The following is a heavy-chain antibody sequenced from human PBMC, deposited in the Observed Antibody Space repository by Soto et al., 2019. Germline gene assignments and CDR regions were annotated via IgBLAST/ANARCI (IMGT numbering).Heavy chain of an antibody. CDR1: GGTFSSYA. Sequence: QVQLVQSGAEVKKPGSSVKVSCKASGGTFSSYAISWVRQAPGHGLEWMGGIIPIFGTANYAQKFQGRVTITADESTSTAYMELSSLRSEDTAVYYCASRRLLDDFWSGYYYYYGMDVWGQGTTVTVSS. V-gene: IGHV1-69*01. J-gene: IGHJ6*02. CDR2: IIPIFGTA. CDR3: ASRRLLDDFWSGYYYYYGMDV. D-gene: IGHD3-3*01.